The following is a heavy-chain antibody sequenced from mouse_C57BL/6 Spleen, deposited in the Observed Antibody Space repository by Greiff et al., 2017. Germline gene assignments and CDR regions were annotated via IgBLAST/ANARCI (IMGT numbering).Heavy chain of an antibody. CDR3: AISYGYGGGYYYAMDY. J-gene: IGHJ4*01. CDR1: GFSLTSYG. V-gene: IGHV2-6*03. CDR2: IWSDGST. Sequence: QVQLKESGPGLVAPSQSLSITCTVSGFSLTSYGVHWVRQPPGKGLEWLVVIWSDGSTTYNSALKSRLSISKDNSKSQVFLKMNSLQTDDTAMYYCAISYGYGGGYYYAMDYWGQGTSVTVSS. D-gene: IGHD2-2*01.